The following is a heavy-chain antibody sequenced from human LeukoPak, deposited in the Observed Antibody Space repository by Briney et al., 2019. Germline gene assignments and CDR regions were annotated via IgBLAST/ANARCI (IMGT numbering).Heavy chain of an antibody. CDR2: ISSSSSYI. D-gene: IGHD3-3*01. CDR1: GFTFSSYS. J-gene: IGHJ3*02. V-gene: IGHV3-21*01. CDR3: ARGGRITIFVAI. Sequence: TPGGSLRLSCAASGFTFSSYSMNWVRQAPGKGLEWVSSISSSSSYIYYADSVKGRFTISRDNAKNSLYLQMNSLRAEDTAVYYCARGGRITIFVAIWGQGTMVTVSS.